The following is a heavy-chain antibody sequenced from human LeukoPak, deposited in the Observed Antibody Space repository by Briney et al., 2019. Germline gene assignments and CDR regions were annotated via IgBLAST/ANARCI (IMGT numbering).Heavy chain of an antibody. CDR1: GFTFSNYW. Sequence: GGSLRLSCAASGFTFSNYWTIWVRQAPGKGLEWVGNIKQDGSEKRYADSVRGRFSISRDSAQTSLYLQMNSLRAEDTAVYYCARASDPWLQLTWGQGTLVTVSS. CDR3: ARASDPWLQLT. D-gene: IGHD5-24*01. CDR2: IKQDGSEK. V-gene: IGHV3-7*05. J-gene: IGHJ5*02.